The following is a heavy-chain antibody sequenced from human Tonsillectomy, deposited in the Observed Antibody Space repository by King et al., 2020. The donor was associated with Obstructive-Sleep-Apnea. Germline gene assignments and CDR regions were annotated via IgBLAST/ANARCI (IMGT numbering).Heavy chain of an antibody. CDR1: GYTFTGYY. Sequence: QLVQSGAEVKKPGASVKVSCKASGYTFTGYYMHWVRQAPGQGLEWMGWINPNSGGTKYAQKFQGWVTMTRDTSISTAYMELRRLRSDDTAVYYCARGVVGAPDDAFDIWGQGTMVTVSS. V-gene: IGHV1-2*04. CDR3: ARGVVGAPDDAFDI. D-gene: IGHD1-26*01. J-gene: IGHJ3*02. CDR2: INPNSGGT.